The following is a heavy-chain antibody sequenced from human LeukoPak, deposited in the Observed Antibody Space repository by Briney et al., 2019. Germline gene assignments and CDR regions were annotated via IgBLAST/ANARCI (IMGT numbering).Heavy chain of an antibody. D-gene: IGHD3-16*02. Sequence: GGSLRLSCAASGFTFSSYSMNWVRQAPGKGLEWVSYISSSSSTIYYADSVKGRFTISRDNAKNSLYLLMNSLRAEDTAVYYCARDIGWFDPWGQGTLVTVSS. CDR1: GFTFSSYS. CDR3: ARDIGWFDP. V-gene: IGHV3-48*01. CDR2: ISSSSSTI. J-gene: IGHJ5*02.